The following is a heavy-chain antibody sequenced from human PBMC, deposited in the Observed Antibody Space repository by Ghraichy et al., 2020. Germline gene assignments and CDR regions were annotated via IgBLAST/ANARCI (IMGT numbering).Heavy chain of an antibody. D-gene: IGHD1-1*01. J-gene: IGHJ4*02. Sequence: ASVKVSCKSSGYTFTDHHMHWLRQAPGQGLEWMGWIIPTSGGTNYAQKFQGRVTMTRDTSISTVYMELSSLRSDDTAIYYCAVGTLAYWRQGTLVTVSS. CDR2: IIPTSGGT. CDR1: GYTFTDHH. V-gene: IGHV1-2*02. CDR3: AVGTLAY.